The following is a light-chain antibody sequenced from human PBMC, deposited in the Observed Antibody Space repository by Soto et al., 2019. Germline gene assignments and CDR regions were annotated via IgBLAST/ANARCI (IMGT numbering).Light chain of an antibody. V-gene: IGKV3-15*01. CDR1: QRVSSS. J-gene: IGKJ2*01. CDR2: GAS. CDR3: HQYNNWPPYT. Sequence: EIVMTQSPATLSVSPGDRATLSCRASQRVSSSLAWYQQLPGQAPRLLIYGASTRATGIPARFSGSGSVTEFTNTISSVQSEDFGVYYCHQYNNWPPYTFGQGTKLEIK.